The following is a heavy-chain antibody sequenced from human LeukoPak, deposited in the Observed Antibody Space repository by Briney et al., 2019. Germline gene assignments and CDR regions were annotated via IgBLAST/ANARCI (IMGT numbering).Heavy chain of an antibody. J-gene: IGHJ1*01. CDR1: GFIFFDYS. CDR2: ISWNSGNV. V-gene: IGHV3-9*01. Sequence: GRSLRLSCAASGFIFFDYSMHWVRQAPGKGLEWVSGISWNSGNVVYADPVNGRFIISRDNAMNFLYLQMNSLRAEDTALYYCAKAAGFKTEGVTSCPHWGQGTLVSVSS. D-gene: IGHD2-2*01. CDR3: AKAAGFKTEGVTSCPH.